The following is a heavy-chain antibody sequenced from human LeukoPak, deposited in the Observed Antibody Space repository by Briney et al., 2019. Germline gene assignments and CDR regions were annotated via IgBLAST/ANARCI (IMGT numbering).Heavy chain of an antibody. CDR2: FYPGDSDT. D-gene: IGHD3-10*01. CDR1: GYSFTSYW. CDR3: ARFLVRGVIIAYFDY. V-gene: IGHV5-51*01. Sequence: GESLKISRKGSGYSFTSYWIGWVRQMPGKGLEWMGIFYPGDSDTRYSPSFQGQVTISADKSISTAYLQWSSLKASDTAMYYCARFLVRGVIIAYFDYWGQGTLVTVSS. J-gene: IGHJ4*02.